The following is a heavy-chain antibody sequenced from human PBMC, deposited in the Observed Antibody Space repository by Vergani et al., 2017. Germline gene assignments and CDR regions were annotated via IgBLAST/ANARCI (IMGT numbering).Heavy chain of an antibody. D-gene: IGHD2-2*02. CDR3: AREVVPAAIPDYYMDV. CDR1: GGTFSSYA. J-gene: IGHJ6*03. Sequence: QVQLVQSGAEVKKPGSSVKVSCKASGGTFSSYAISWVRQAPGQGLEWMGWINPNSGGTNYAQKFQGRVTMTRDTSISTAYMELSRLRSDDTAVYYCAREVVPAAIPDYYMDVWGKGTTVTVSS. CDR2: INPNSGGT. V-gene: IGHV1-2*02.